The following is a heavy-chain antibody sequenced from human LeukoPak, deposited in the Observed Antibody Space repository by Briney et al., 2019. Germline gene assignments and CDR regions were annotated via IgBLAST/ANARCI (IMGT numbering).Heavy chain of an antibody. CDR2: IFWDGDR. Sequence: SGPTLVNPTQTLPLTCTFTGFSVPTNGVGVGWIRQAPGKALEWLAIIFWDGDRRYNSSLRSRLTITSDSSKNQVVLTMTNMDPVDTATYFCAHSLRRPGCSGGNCYYFDYWGQGTLVTVSS. D-gene: IGHD2-15*01. J-gene: IGHJ4*02. CDR1: GFSVPTNGVG. V-gene: IGHV2-5*02. CDR3: AHSLRRPGCSGGNCYYFDY.